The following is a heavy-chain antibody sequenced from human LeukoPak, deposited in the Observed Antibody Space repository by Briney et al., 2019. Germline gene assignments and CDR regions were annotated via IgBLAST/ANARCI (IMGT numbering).Heavy chain of an antibody. CDR1: GFTFSSSA. CDR2: VTNSGGST. Sequence: GGSLRLSCAASGFTFSSSAMSWVRQAPGKGLEWVSGVTNSGGSTLYADSVKGRFTISRDNSKNTLYLQMNSLRAEDTALYYCAKGRGVSCYTDIDYWGQGTLVTVSS. V-gene: IGHV3-23*01. D-gene: IGHD2-2*02. CDR3: AKGRGVSCYTDIDY. J-gene: IGHJ4*02.